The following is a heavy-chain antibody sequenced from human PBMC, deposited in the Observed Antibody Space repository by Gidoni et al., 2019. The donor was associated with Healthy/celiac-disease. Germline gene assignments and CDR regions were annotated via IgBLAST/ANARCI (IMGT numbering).Heavy chain of an antibody. J-gene: IGHJ4*02. V-gene: IGHV1-8*01. D-gene: IGHD3-22*01. CDR1: GYTFTSYD. CDR3: ARARTYYYDSSGYYYDPYFDY. Sequence: QVQLVQSGAEVKKPGASVKVSCKASGYTFTSYDINWVRQATGQGLEWMGWMNPNSGNTGYAQKFQGRVTMTRNTSISTAYMELSSLRSEDTAVYYCARARTYYYDSSGYYYDPYFDYWGQGTLVTVSS. CDR2: MNPNSGNT.